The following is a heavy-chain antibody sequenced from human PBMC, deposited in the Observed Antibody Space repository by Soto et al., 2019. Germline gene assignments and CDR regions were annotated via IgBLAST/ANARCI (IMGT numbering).Heavy chain of an antibody. Sequence: SETLSLTCAVSGGSLTTGSYYWSWIRQPAGKGLEWIGRIYTSGSTNYNPSLKSRVTMSVDTSKKQFSLKVSSVTAADTAVYYCARFGYDWNDGDKYYYYGMDVWGQGTTVTVSS. CDR2: IYTSGST. CDR3: ARFGYDWNDGDKYYYYGMDV. CDR1: GGSLTTGSYY. D-gene: IGHD1-1*01. V-gene: IGHV4-61*02. J-gene: IGHJ6*02.